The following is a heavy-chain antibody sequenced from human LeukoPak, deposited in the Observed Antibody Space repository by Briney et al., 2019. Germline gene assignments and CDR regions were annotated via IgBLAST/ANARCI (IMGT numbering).Heavy chain of an antibody. V-gene: IGHV4-34*01. Sequence: PSETLSLTCAVYGGSFSGYYWSWILQPPGKGLEWIGEINHSGSTNYNPSLKSRVTISVDTSKNQFSLKLSSVTAADTAVYYCARGNGYNLALWYWGQGTLVTVSS. CDR1: GGSFSGYY. J-gene: IGHJ4*02. D-gene: IGHD5-24*01. CDR2: INHSGST. CDR3: ARGNGYNLALWY.